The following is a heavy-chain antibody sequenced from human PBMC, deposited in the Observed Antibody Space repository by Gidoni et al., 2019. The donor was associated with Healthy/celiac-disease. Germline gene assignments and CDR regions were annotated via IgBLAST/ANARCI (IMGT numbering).Heavy chain of an antibody. Sequence: QVQLVQSGAEVKKPGASAKVSCKASGYTFTSYAMHWVRQAPGQRLEWMGWINAGNGNTKYSQKFQGRVTITRDTSASTAYMELSSLRSEDTAVYYCARDGTAAAGLIDYWGQGTLVTVSS. CDR2: INAGNGNT. CDR1: GYTFTSYA. D-gene: IGHD6-13*01. J-gene: IGHJ4*02. V-gene: IGHV1-3*01. CDR3: ARDGTAAAGLIDY.